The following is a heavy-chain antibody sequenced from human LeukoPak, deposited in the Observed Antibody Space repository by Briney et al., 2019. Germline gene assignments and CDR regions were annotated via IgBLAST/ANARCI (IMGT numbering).Heavy chain of an antibody. CDR3: ATSSSSFDAFDI. D-gene: IGHD6-6*01. Sequence: GASVKVSCKVSGYTLTELSMHWVRQAPGKGLEWMGGFDPEDGETIYAQKFQGRVTMTEDTSTDTAYMELSSLRSEDTAVYYCATSSSSFDAFDIWGQGTMATVSS. CDR1: GYTLTELS. V-gene: IGHV1-24*01. J-gene: IGHJ3*02. CDR2: FDPEDGET.